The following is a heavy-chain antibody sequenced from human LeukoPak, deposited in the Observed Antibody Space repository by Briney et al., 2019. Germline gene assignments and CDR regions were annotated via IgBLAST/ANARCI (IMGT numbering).Heavy chain of an antibody. CDR2: ISAYNGNT. V-gene: IGHV1-18*01. D-gene: IGHD3-10*01. J-gene: IGHJ6*02. CDR3: ASGSGPWDYYGMDV. Sequence: ASVKVSCKASGYTFTSYGISWVRQSPGQGLEWRGWISAYNGNTNYAQKLQGRVTMTTDTSTSTAYMELRSLRSDNTAVYYCASGSGPWDYYGMDVWGQGTTVTVSS. CDR1: GYTFTSYG.